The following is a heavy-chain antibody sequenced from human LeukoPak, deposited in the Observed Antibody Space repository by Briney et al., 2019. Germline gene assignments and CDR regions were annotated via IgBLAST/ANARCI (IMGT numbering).Heavy chain of an antibody. V-gene: IGHV3-23*01. CDR3: ARGYTFRSLDY. CDR2: ISGSGGST. CDR1: GFSLSNYV. Sequence: PGGSLRLSCAASGFSLSNYVVNWVCQAPGKGLEWVSAISGSGGSTKYADSVKGRFTISGDNSKNTVYLQMNSLRAEDTAVYFCARGYTFRSLDYWGQGALVTVSS. D-gene: IGHD2-2*02. J-gene: IGHJ4*02.